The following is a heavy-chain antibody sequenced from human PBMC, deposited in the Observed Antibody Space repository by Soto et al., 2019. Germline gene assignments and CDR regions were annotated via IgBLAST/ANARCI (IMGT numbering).Heavy chain of an antibody. CDR2: ISGSGGST. CDR3: AKDNPLYCSRTSGRNGLGLVVN. Sequence: GGSLRVSCAASGFTFSSDAMSWVRQAPGKGLEWVSAISGSGGSTYYADSVKGRFTISRDNSKNTLYLQMNSLRAEDTAVYYCAKDNPLYCSRTSGRNGLGLVVNWGEGTQVSV. J-gene: IGHJ4*02. V-gene: IGHV3-23*01. CDR1: GFTFSSDA. D-gene: IGHD2-2*01.